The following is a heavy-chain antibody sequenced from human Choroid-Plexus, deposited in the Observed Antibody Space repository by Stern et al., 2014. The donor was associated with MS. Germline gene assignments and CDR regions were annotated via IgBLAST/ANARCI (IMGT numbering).Heavy chain of an antibody. CDR3: AKDRQYLTFFFDF. V-gene: IGHV3-30*18. Sequence: VQLLESGGGVVQHGGPLRLACAASGFSFSSFGMHWVRQAPGKGLEWVALISYDGSKDYADSVKGRFAISRDNSKNTLYLQMNSLRAEDTAVYYCAKDRQYLTFFFDFWGQGSLVTVSS. J-gene: IGHJ4*02. CDR2: ISYDGSK. D-gene: IGHD2/OR15-2a*01. CDR1: GFSFSSFG.